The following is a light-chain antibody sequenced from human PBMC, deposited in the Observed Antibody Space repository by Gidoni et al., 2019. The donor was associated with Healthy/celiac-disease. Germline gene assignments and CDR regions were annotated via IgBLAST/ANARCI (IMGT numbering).Light chain of an antibody. CDR2: EVS. Sequence: QSALTQPASVSGSPGQSITISCTGTSSDFGGYNYVSWYQQQPGKAPKLMIYEVSNRPSGVSNRFSGSKSGNTASLTISGLQAEDEADYYCSSYTSSSTLVFGGGTKLTVL. J-gene: IGLJ3*02. CDR1: SSDFGGYNY. CDR3: SSYTSSSTLV. V-gene: IGLV2-14*01.